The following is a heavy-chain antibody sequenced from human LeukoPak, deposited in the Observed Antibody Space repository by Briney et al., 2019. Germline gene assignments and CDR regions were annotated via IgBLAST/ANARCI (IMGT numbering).Heavy chain of an antibody. CDR2: ISYDGSNK. V-gene: IGHV3-30-3*01. J-gene: IGHJ6*02. Sequence: GGSLRLSCAASGFTFSSYAMHWVRQAPGKGLEWAAVISYDGSNKYYADSVKGRFTISRDNSKNTLYLQMNSLRAEDTAVYYCARDISGSYFSYYGMDVWGQGTTVTVSS. D-gene: IGHD1-26*01. CDR3: ARDISGSYFSYYGMDV. CDR1: GFTFSSYA.